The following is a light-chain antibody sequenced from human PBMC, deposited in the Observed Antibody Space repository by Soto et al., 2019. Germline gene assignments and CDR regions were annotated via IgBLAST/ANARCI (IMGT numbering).Light chain of an antibody. CDR2: DVS. Sequence: QSALTHPRSVSGSPGQSVTISCTGTSSDVDDYNYVSWFQQHPGKAPKLMIYDVSERPSGVPDRFSGSKSGNTASLTISGLQAEDEADYYCCSYGGTFYVFGTGTKVTAL. V-gene: IGLV2-11*01. CDR1: SSDVDDYNY. J-gene: IGLJ1*01. CDR3: CSYGGTFYV.